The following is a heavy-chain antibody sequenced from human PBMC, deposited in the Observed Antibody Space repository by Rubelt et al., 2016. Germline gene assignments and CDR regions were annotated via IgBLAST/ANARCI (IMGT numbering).Heavy chain of an antibody. CDR2: INHSGST. V-gene: IGHV4-34*01. J-gene: IGHJ5*02. Sequence: QVQLQQWGAGLLKPSETLSLTCAVYGGSFSGYYWSWIRQAPGKGLEWIGVINHSGSTNYNPSLQSHVAISIDTSTIQFIPKRRSVTAADAAVYSCARANNGYDYPWGQGTLVTVSS. D-gene: IGHD5-12*01. CDR1: GGSFSGYY. CDR3: ARANNGYDYP.